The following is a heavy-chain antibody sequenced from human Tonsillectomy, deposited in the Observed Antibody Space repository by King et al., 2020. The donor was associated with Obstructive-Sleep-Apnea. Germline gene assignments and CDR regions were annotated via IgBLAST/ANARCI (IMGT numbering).Heavy chain of an antibody. V-gene: IGHV3-66*01. CDR2: IYSGGST. CDR1: GFSVTKNY. Sequence: QLVQSGGGLVQPGGSVRLSCAASGFSVTKNYMNWVRQAPGKGLEWVSVIYSGGSTFYADSVKGRFTISRDYSKNALYLQMSSLRVEDTAVYYCARRVDLYSYTPIDSWGQGTLVTVSS. J-gene: IGHJ4*02. D-gene: IGHD2-15*01. CDR3: ARRVDLYSYTPIDS.